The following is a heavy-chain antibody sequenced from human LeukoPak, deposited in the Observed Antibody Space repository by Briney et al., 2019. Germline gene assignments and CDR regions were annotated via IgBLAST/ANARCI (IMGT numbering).Heavy chain of an antibody. D-gene: IGHD2-15*01. Sequence: SETLSLTCTVSGGSISSSSYYWGWIRQPPGKGLEWIGSIYYSGSTYYNPSLKSRVTISVDTSKNQFSLKLSSVTAADTAVYYCAIKGYCSGGSCYRHDYWGQGTLVTVSS. CDR3: AIKGYCSGGSCYRHDY. V-gene: IGHV4-39*07. J-gene: IGHJ4*02. CDR2: IYYSGST. CDR1: GGSISSSSYY.